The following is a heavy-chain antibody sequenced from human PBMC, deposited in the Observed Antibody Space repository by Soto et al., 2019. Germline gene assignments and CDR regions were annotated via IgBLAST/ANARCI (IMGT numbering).Heavy chain of an antibody. J-gene: IGHJ6*03. CDR2: ISAYNDNT. CDR3: ARDVRKVTTSYYYYYYMDV. CDR1: GYTFTSYG. Sequence: QVQLVQSGAEVKKPGASVKVSCKASGYTFTSYGISWVRQAPGQGLEWMGWISAYNDNTNYAQKLQGRVTMTTDTSTSTAYMELRSLRSDDTAVYYCARDVRKVTTSYYYYYYMDVWGKGTTVTVSS. D-gene: IGHD4-17*01. V-gene: IGHV1-18*01.